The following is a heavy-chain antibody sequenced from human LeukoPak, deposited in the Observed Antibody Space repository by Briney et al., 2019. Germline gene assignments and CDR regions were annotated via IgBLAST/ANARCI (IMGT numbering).Heavy chain of an antibody. Sequence: ASVKVSCKAPGGTFSSYAISWVRQAPGQGLEWMGGIIPIFGTANYAQKFQGRVAITADESTSTAYMELSSLRSEDTAVYYCARGDSRNWFDPWGQGTLVTVSS. CDR1: GGTFSSYA. CDR2: IIPIFGTA. CDR3: ARGDSRNWFDP. D-gene: IGHD6-13*01. V-gene: IGHV1-69*13. J-gene: IGHJ5*02.